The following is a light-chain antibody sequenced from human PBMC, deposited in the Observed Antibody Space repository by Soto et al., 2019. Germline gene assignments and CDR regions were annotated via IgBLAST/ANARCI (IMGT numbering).Light chain of an antibody. CDR2: GAS. J-gene: IGKJ1*01. CDR1: QFIGNS. Sequence: EIVMTQSTATLSVSPGGRVTLSCRASQFIGNSLDWYQQKPGQAPRLLIYGASTRATGFPARFSGSGSGTEFTLTISNLQSEDFAVYYCQQYNRWPRTFGQGTKVDI. CDR3: QQYNRWPRT. V-gene: IGKV3-15*01.